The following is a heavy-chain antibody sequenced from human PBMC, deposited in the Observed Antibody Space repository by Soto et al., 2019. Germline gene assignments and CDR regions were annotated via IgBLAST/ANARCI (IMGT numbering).Heavy chain of an antibody. V-gene: IGHV4-38-2*01. CDR3: ARVGNNWNLRWFDP. CDR2: IYHSGST. J-gene: IGHJ5*02. CDR1: GYSISSGYY. Sequence: SETLSLTCAVSGYSISSGYYWGWIRQPPGKGLEWIGSIYHSGSTYYNPSLKSRVTISVDTSKNQFSLKLSSVTAADTAVYYCARVGNNWNLRWFDPWGQGTLVTVSP. D-gene: IGHD1-20*01.